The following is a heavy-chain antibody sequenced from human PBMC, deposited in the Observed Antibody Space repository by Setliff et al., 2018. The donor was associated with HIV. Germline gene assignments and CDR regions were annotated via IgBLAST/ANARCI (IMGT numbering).Heavy chain of an antibody. CDR3: ARVQQQLLQEDDYFDY. D-gene: IGHD6-13*01. CDR2: ISSSSYYI. V-gene: IGHV3-21*01. CDR1: GFTFSRYG. Sequence: GGSLRLSCAASGFTFSRYGMHWVRQAPGKGLEWVSSISSSSYYIYYADSVKGRFTLSRDNFRNTLYLQMNSLRPEDTAVYYCARVQQQLLQEDDYFDYWGQGTLVTVSS. J-gene: IGHJ4*02.